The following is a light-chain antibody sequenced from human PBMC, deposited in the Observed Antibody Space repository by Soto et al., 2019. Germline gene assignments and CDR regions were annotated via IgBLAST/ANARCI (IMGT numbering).Light chain of an antibody. CDR2: GAS. J-gene: IGKJ4*01. CDR3: LQYNNWPSLT. V-gene: IGKV3-15*01. Sequence: EMVLTQSPATLSVSPGERATLSCRARQSVSRNLSWYQQKTGQAPSLLIDGASTRATGSPARIRGSGSGPELTLSSRTLQSEEFAVYYCLQYNNWPSLTFGGGTKVEIK. CDR1: QSVSRN.